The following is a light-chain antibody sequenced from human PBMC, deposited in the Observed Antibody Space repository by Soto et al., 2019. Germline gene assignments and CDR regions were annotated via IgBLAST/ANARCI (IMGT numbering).Light chain of an antibody. CDR1: QDITSY. J-gene: IGKJ4*01. V-gene: IGKV1-9*01. CDR3: QQTRAYPST. Sequence: IQLTQSPSPLSASVGDGVTITCRASQDITSYLAWYQQKPGKAPNLLIYGASTLQSGVPSRFSGSDSGTDFTLTISSLQAEDFASYYCQQTRAYPSTVGGGTKVDIK. CDR2: GAS.